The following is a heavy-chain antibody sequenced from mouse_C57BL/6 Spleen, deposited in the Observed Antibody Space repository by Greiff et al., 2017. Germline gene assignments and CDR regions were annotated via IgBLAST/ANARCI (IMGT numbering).Heavy chain of an antibody. CDR1: GFNIKDDY. CDR3: TTSAQATSAMDY. D-gene: IGHD3-2*02. V-gene: IGHV14-4*01. Sequence: VQLQQSGAELVRPGASVKLSCTASGFNIKDDYMHWVKQRPEQGLEWIGWIDPENGDTEYASRFQGKATITADTSSNTAYLQLSSLTSEDTAVYYCTTSAQATSAMDYWGQGTSVTVSS. J-gene: IGHJ4*01. CDR2: IDPENGDT.